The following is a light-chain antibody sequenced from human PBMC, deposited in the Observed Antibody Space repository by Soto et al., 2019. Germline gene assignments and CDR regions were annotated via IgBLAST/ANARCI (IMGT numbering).Light chain of an antibody. CDR1: SSDVGSYNL. V-gene: IGLV2-23*01. J-gene: IGLJ2*01. Sequence: QSALTQPAFVSGSPGQSITISCTGTSSDVGSYNLVSWYQQHPGKAPKLMIYEGSKRPSGVSNRFSGSKSGNTASLTISGLQSEDEADYYCCSYAGSSPSVVFGGGTKLTVL. CDR2: EGS. CDR3: CSYAGSSPSVV.